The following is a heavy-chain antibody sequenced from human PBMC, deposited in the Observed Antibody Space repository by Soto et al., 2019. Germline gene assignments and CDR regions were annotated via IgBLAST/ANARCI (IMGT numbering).Heavy chain of an antibody. V-gene: IGHV5-51*01. CDR3: ARLYYVYGYYVGAFDI. J-gene: IGHJ3*02. CDR2: IYPGDSDT. Sequence: GESLKISCKGSGYSFTKFCIGWVRQMPGKGLEWMGIIYPGDSDTRYSPSIRGQVTISADKSITTVYLHWSSLKASDTAVYYCARLYYVYGYYVGAFDIWGQGTMVTVSS. D-gene: IGHD5-18*01. CDR1: GYSFTKFC.